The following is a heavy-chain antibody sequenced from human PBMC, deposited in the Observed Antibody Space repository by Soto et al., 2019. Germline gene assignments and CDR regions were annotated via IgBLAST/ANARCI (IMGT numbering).Heavy chain of an antibody. D-gene: IGHD2-2*01. J-gene: IGHJ4*02. Sequence: PSETLSLTCAVYGGSFSGYYWSWIRQPPGKGLEWIGEINHSGSTDYNPSLKSRVTISVDTSKNQFSLKLSSVTAADTAVYYCARVIVVVPAAPLYFDYWGQGTLVTVSS. CDR2: INHSGST. CDR1: GGSFSGYY. V-gene: IGHV4-34*01. CDR3: ARVIVVVPAAPLYFDY.